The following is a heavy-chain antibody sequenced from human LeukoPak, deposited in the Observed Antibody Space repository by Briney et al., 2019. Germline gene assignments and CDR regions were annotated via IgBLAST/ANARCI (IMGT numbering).Heavy chain of an antibody. CDR3: ARRTVTRDWYFDL. Sequence: GGSLRLSCAASGFTFSDYYMSWIRQAPGKGLEWVSYISSSGTTIYYADSVKGRFTISRDNAKNSLYLQMNSLRAEDTAVYYCARRTVTRDWYFDLCGRGTLVTVSS. J-gene: IGHJ2*01. CDR1: GFTFSDYY. D-gene: IGHD4-17*01. CDR2: ISSSGTTI. V-gene: IGHV3-11*01.